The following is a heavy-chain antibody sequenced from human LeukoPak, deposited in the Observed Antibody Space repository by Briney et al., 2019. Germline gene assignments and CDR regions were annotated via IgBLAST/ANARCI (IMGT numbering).Heavy chain of an antibody. CDR3: ARDRRLGTPGAFDI. CDR1: GFTFSSYS. CDR2: ISSSSSTI. J-gene: IGHJ3*02. V-gene: IGHV3-48*04. Sequence: PGGSLRLSCAASGFTFSSYSMNWVRQAPGKGLEWVSYISSSSSTIYYADSVKGRFTISRDNAKNSLYLQMNSLRAEDTAVYYCARDRRLGTPGAFDIWGQGTMVTVSS. D-gene: IGHD1-26*01.